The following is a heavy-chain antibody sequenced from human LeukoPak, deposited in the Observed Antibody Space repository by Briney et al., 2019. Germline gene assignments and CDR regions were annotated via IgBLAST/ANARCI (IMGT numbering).Heavy chain of an antibody. D-gene: IGHD2-15*01. CDR2: VHHSGST. CDR3: TRHNSYLVSAAYDY. CDR1: GDSITSYY. J-gene: IGHJ4*02. V-gene: IGHV4-59*01. Sequence: PSETLSLTCTVSGDSITSYYWTWIRQPPGKGLEWIGYVHHSGSTNYNPSLKSRLTISVDTSKNQFSLKLTSVSAADTAVYYCTRHNSYLVSAAYDYWGQGALVTVSS.